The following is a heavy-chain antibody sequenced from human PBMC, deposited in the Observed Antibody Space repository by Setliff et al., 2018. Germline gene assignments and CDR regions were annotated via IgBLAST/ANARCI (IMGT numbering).Heavy chain of an antibody. J-gene: IGHJ4*02. V-gene: IGHV1-3*01. CDR2: ISPYNGDT. D-gene: IGHD2-15*01. CDR1: GYTFNNYA. Sequence: ASVKVSCKASGYTFNNYAINWVRQAPGQGLEWMGWISPYNGDTKSAQKFQGRVTITRDTSASTVYMELSSLRYEDTAVYYCASAEVVVAPWGQGTLVTVSS. CDR3: ASAEVVVAP.